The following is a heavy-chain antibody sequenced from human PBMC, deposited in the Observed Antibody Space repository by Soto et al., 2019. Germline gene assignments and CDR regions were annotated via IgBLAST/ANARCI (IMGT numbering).Heavy chain of an antibody. CDR2: IIPIFGTA. CDR1: GVTFSSYA. V-gene: IGHV1-69*01. CDR3: ASGRRAARAISSCYGMDV. Sequence: QVQLVQSGAEVKKPGSSVKVSCKASGVTFSSYAISWVRQAPGQGLEWMGGIIPIFGTANDAQKLQGRVTSTADESTSTAYMELSSLRSEDTAVYSCASGRRAARAISSCYGMDVWGQGTTVTVSS. D-gene: IGHD6-6*01. J-gene: IGHJ6*01.